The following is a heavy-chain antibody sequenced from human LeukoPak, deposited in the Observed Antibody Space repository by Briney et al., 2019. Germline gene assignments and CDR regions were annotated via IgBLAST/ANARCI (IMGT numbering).Heavy chain of an antibody. V-gene: IGHV4-59*08. CDR2: IYYSGST. CDR3: ARLPSNGNYYFDY. D-gene: IGHD4-11*01. J-gene: IGHJ4*02. Sequence: PSETLSLTCTVSGGSISSCYWSWIRQPPGKGLEWIGYIYYSGSTNYNPSLKSRVTISVDTSKNQFSLKLSSVTAADTAVYYCARLPSNGNYYFDYWGQGTLVTVSS. CDR1: GGSISSCY.